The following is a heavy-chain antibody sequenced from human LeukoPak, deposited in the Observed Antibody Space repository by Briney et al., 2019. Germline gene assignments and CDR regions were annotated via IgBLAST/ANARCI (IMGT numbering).Heavy chain of an antibody. CDR1: GYSISSAYY. D-gene: IGHD6-13*01. V-gene: IGHV4-38-2*02. CDR3: ARVFCSSSYDYRYFDL. CDR2: MYHSGST. Sequence: SETLSLTCSVSGYSISSAYYWGWIRQPPGKGLEWIGTMYHSGSTNYNPSLKSRVTISVDTSKNQFSLKLSSVTAADTAVYYCARVFCSSSYDYRYFDLWGRGTLVTVSS. J-gene: IGHJ2*01.